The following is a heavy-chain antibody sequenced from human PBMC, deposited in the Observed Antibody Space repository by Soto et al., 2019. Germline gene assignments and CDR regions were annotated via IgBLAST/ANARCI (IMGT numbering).Heavy chain of an antibody. V-gene: IGHV3-23*01. CDR2: ISGSGGST. CDR3: AKGKRLRLGELSPFDD. CDR1: GFTFSSYA. J-gene: IGHJ4*02. D-gene: IGHD3-16*02. Sequence: EVQLLESGGGLVQPGGSLRLSCAASGFTFSSYAMSWVRQAPGKGLEWVSAISGSGGSTYYADSVKGRFTISRDNSKNTVYLQMNSLRAEDIAVYYCAKGKRLRLGELSPFDDWGQGTLVTVSS.